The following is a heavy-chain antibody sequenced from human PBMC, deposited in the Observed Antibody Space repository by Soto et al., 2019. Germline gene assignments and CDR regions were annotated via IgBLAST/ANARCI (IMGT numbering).Heavy chain of an antibody. V-gene: IGHV1-69*13. Sequence: VASVKVSCKASGGTFSSYAISWVRQAPGQGLEWMGGIIPIFGTANYAQKFQGRVTITADESTSTAYMELSSLRSEDTAVYYCAVGVTTGHYYGMDVWGQGTTVTVSS. CDR1: GGTFSSYA. J-gene: IGHJ6*02. D-gene: IGHD4-17*01. CDR2: IIPIFGTA. CDR3: AVGVTTGHYYGMDV.